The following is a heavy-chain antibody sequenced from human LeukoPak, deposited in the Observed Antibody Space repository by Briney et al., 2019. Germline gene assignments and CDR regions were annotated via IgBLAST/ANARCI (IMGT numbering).Heavy chain of an antibody. CDR2: IHYDGRT. CDR3: ARVVTAAGLDL. D-gene: IGHD6-25*01. V-gene: IGHV4-39*07. CDR1: GGPISGSRT. J-gene: IGHJ5*02. Sequence: SETLSLTCTVSGGPISGSRTWGWVRQPPGKGLEWIGNIHYDGRTASNPSLKSRVTISLDTSTNQFSLKVNSVTATDTALYYCARVVTAAGLDLWGQGILVSTSS.